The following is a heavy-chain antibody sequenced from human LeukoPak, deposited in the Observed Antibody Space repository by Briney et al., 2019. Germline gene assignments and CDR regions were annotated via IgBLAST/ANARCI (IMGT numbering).Heavy chain of an antibody. CDR2: ISSSSSYI. J-gene: IGHJ3*02. D-gene: IGHD3-9*01. CDR1: GFTFSSYS. Sequence: PGGSLRLSCAASGFTFSSYSMNWVRQAPGKGLEWVSSISSSSSYIYYADSVKGRFTISRDNAKNSLYLQMNSLRAEDTAVYYCARDGLRYYDILTGYYYLGAFDIWGQGTMVTVSS. CDR3: ARDGLRYYDILTGYYYLGAFDI. V-gene: IGHV3-21*01.